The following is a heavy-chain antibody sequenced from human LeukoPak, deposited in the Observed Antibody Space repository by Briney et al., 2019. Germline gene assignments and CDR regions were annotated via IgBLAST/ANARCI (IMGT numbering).Heavy chain of an antibody. V-gene: IGHV3-43*02. Sequence: GGSLRLSCAASGFTFDDYAMHWVRQAPGKGLEWVSLISGDGGSTYYADSVKGRFTISRDNSKNSLYLQMNSLRTEDTALYYCARKHLESSSWYLPFDYWGQGALVAVSS. CDR2: ISGDGGST. D-gene: IGHD6-13*01. CDR1: GFTFDDYA. J-gene: IGHJ4*02. CDR3: ARKHLESSSWYLPFDY.